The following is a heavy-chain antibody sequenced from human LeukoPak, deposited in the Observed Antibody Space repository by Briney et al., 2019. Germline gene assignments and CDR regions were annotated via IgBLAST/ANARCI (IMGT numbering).Heavy chain of an antibody. J-gene: IGHJ5*02. D-gene: IGHD5-24*01. Sequence: PAETLSLTCTVSGGSISSSSYYWGWIRQPPGKGLEWIGSIYYSGSTYYNPSLKSRVTISVDTSKNQFSLKLSSVTAADTAVCFCARAMANWFDPWGQGTLVTVSS. CDR1: GGSISSSSYY. V-gene: IGHV4-39*01. CDR2: IYYSGST. CDR3: ARAMANWFDP.